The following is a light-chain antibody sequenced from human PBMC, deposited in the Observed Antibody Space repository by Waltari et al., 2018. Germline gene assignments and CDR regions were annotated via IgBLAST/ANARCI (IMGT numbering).Light chain of an antibody. CDR3: SSYISSDTLEL. Sequence: QSALTQPASVSGSPGQSITISYTGTSSDVGGNNYVSWYQQHPGKAPKLMIYDVSNRPSGVSNRFPGSKSGNTASLTISGLQADDEAHYYCSSYISSDTLELFGGGTSLTV. CDR1: SSDVGGNNY. V-gene: IGLV2-14*03. J-gene: IGLJ2*01. CDR2: DVS.